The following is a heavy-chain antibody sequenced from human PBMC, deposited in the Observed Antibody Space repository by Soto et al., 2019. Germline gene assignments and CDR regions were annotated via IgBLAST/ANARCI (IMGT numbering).Heavy chain of an antibody. CDR1: GGSIRSSSYY. Sequence: PSETLSHPCTVSGGSIRSSSYYWGWIRQPPGKGLEWIGSIYYSGSTYYNPSLKSRVTISVDTSKNQFSLKLSSVTAADTAVYYCASGPNYYGMAVWGQGTTVT. J-gene: IGHJ6*02. CDR2: IYYSGST. CDR3: ASGPNYYGMAV. V-gene: IGHV4-39*07.